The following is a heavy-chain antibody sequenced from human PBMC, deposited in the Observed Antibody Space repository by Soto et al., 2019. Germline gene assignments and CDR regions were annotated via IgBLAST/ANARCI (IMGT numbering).Heavy chain of an antibody. J-gene: IGHJ6*02. CDR2: NYYSGIT. CDR3: ARGSSIAGLYYGMDV. CDR1: GGSISSGGYY. Sequence: QVQLQESGPGLVKPSQTLSLTCTVSGGSISSGGYYWTWILQHPGKGLEWIGYNYYSGITYYNPSLKSRVTISLDTSKTQFSLKLSSVTAADTAVYYCARGSSIAGLYYGMDVWGQGTTVTVSS. D-gene: IGHD6-6*01. V-gene: IGHV4-31*03.